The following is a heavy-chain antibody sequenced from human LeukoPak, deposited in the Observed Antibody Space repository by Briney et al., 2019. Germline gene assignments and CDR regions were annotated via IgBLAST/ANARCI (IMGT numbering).Heavy chain of an antibody. CDR3: ARDLDYGGNSNFDY. J-gene: IGHJ4*02. Sequence: PGGSLRLSCAASGFTFSSYWMHWVRQAPGKGLVWVSRIKSAGSSIRYADSVKGRFTISRDNAKNTLYLQMNSLRAEDTVVYYCARDLDYGGNSNFDYWGQGTLVTVSS. D-gene: IGHD4-23*01. V-gene: IGHV3-74*01. CDR1: GFTFSSYW. CDR2: IKSAGSSI.